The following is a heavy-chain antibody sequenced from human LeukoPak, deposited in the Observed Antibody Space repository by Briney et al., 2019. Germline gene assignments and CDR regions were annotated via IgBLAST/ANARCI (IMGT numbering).Heavy chain of an antibody. CDR1: GFTFINAW. D-gene: IGHD3-22*01. CDR3: TKYDTSVNFDY. J-gene: IGHJ4*02. Sequence: GGSLRLSCVASGFTFINAWMSWVRQAPGKGLEWVGHIKSKTDGGTTDYAAPVKGRFIISRDDSKHTLYLQMNSLKTDDTAVYYCTKYDTSVNFDYWGQGTLVTVSS. V-gene: IGHV3-15*01. CDR2: IKSKTDGGTT.